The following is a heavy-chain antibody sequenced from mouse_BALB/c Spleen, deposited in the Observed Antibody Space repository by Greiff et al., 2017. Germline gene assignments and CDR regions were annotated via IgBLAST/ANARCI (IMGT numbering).Heavy chain of an antibody. Sequence: VQLVESGAELAKPGASVKMSCKASGYTFTSYWMHWVKQRPGQGLEWIGYINPSTGYTEYNQKFKDKATLTADKSSSTAYMQLSSLTSEDSAVYYCARAEYDYDAFYYYAMDYWGQGTAVTVSS. CDR2: INPSTGYT. CDR3: ARAEYDYDAFYYYAMDY. CDR1: GYTFTSYW. J-gene: IGHJ4*01. V-gene: IGHV1-7*01. D-gene: IGHD2-4*01.